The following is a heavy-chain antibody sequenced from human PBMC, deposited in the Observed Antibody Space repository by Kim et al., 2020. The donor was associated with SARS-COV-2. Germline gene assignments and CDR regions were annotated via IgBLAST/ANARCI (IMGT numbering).Heavy chain of an antibody. D-gene: IGHD3-10*01. J-gene: IGHJ3*02. CDR2: ISSSSSYI. CDR3: ARERFGGRKDAFDI. CDR1: GFTFSSYS. V-gene: IGHV3-21*01. Sequence: GGSLRLSCAASGFTFSSYSMNWVRQAPGKGLEWVSSISSSSSYIYYADSVKGRFTISRDNAKNSLYLQMNSLRAEDTAVYYCARERFGGRKDAFDIWGQGTMVTVSS.